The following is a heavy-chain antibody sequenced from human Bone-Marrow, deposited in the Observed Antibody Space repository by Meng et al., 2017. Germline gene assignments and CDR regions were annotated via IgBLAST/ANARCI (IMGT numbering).Heavy chain of an antibody. CDR2: INHSGST. Sequence: SETLSLTCAVYGGSFSGYYWSWIRQPPGKGLEWIGEINHSGSTNYNPSLESRATISVDTSKNQFSLKLSSVTAADTAVYYCARLTGGYYYDYGMDVWGQGTTVTVSS. J-gene: IGHJ6*02. V-gene: IGHV4-34*01. CDR1: GGSFSGYY. CDR3: ARLTGGYYYDYGMDV. D-gene: IGHD2-8*02.